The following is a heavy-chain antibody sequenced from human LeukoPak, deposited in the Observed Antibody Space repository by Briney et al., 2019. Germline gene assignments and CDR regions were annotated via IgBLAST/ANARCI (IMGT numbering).Heavy chain of an antibody. D-gene: IGHD2-2*01. CDR1: GYSFTAQY. Sequence: ASVKDSCKASGYSFTAQYMQWVGQADGQGLEWMGWINPKNGDRKYAQSFLGRGIITSHTSTTTAYMELSSLRSDDTAVYFCASYPRSVSTPPFHYWGQGTLVTVSS. CDR2: INPKNGDR. V-gene: IGHV1-2*02. CDR3: ASYPRSVSTPPFHY. J-gene: IGHJ4*02.